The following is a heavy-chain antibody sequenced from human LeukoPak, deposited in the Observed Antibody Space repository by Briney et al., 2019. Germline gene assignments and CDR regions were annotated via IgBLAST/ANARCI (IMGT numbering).Heavy chain of an antibody. CDR3: ARHPRGEWLFLLH. D-gene: IGHD3-3*01. V-gene: IGHV4-61*01. CDR1: GGSVSSGRYY. CDR2: IYHSGST. J-gene: IGHJ4*02. Sequence: SETLSLTCTVSGGSVSSGRYYWSWIRQPPGKGLEWIGYIYHSGSTYYNPSLKSRVTISVDTSKNQFSLKLSSVTAADTAVYYCARHPRGEWLFLLHWGQGTLVTVSS.